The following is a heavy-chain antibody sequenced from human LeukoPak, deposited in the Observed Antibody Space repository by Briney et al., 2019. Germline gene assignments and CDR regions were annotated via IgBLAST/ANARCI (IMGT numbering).Heavy chain of an antibody. J-gene: IGHJ4*02. Sequence: KAGGSLRLSCAASGFTFSSYSMNWVRQAPGKGLEWVSSISSSSSYIYYADSVKGRFTISRDNAKNSLYLQMNSLRAEDTAVYYCASVGRWWELPSTDYWGQGTLVTVSS. CDR2: ISSSSSYI. CDR3: ASVGRWWELPSTDY. CDR1: GFTFSSYS. D-gene: IGHD1-26*01. V-gene: IGHV3-21*01.